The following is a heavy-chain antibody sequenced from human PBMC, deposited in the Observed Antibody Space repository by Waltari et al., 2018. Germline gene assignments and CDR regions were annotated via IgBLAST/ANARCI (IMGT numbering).Heavy chain of an antibody. CDR3: ARDGYTYGYGGMGV. CDR2: MNGDGSST. V-gene: IGHV3-74*01. Sequence: EVQLVESGGGLVQPGGSLRLSCAASGFTFSSYWMHWVRQAPGQGLVWVSRMNGDGSSTTYADSVKGRFTISRDNAKTTLYLQMNSLRAEDTAVYYCARDGYTYGYGGMGVWGQGTTVTVSS. J-gene: IGHJ6*02. D-gene: IGHD5-18*01. CDR1: GFTFSSYW.